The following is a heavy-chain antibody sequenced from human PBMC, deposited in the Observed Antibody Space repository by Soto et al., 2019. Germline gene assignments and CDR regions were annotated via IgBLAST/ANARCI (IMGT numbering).Heavy chain of an antibody. CDR3: ARDVGYCSSISCPQYHYSNYGIDG. V-gene: IGHV1-18*01. D-gene: IGHD2-2*01. J-gene: IGHJ6*04. Sequence: ASVKVSCKASGYTFTSYGISWVRQAPGQGLEWMGWISAYNGNTNYAQKIQGRVTMTTDTSTSTAYMELRSLRSDDTSHYYCARDVGYCSSISCPQYHYSNYGIDGCDRGTTVTVCS. CDR2: ISAYNGNT. CDR1: GYTFTSYG.